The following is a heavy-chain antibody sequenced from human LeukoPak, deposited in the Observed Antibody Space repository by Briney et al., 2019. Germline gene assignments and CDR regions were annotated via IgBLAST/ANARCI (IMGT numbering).Heavy chain of an antibody. CDR1: GGSISSSSYY. CDR3: ARNTIRYNWNDDFNWFDP. D-gene: IGHD1-20*01. CDR2: IYYSGST. V-gene: IGHV4-39*07. Sequence: PSETLSLTCTVSGGSISSSSYYWGWIRQPPGKGLEWIGSIYYSGSTNYNPSLKSRVTISVDTSKNQFSLKLSSVTAADTAVYYCARNTIRYNWNDDFNWFDPWGQGTLVTVSS. J-gene: IGHJ5*02.